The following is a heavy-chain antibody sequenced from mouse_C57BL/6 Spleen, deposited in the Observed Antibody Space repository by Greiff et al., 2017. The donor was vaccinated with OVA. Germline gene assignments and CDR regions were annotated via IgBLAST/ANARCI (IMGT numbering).Heavy chain of an antibody. CDR2: IDPSDSYT. CDR1: GYTFTSYW. D-gene: IGHD2-5*01. CDR3: ARPGSNYGCAY. J-gene: IGHJ3*01. Sequence: QVQLQQPGAELVMPGASVKLSCKASGYTFTSYWMHWVKQRPGQGLEWIGEIDPSDSYTNYNQKFKGKSTLTVDKSSSTAYMQLSSLTSEDSAVYYCARPGSNYGCAYWGQGTLVTVSA. V-gene: IGHV1-69*01.